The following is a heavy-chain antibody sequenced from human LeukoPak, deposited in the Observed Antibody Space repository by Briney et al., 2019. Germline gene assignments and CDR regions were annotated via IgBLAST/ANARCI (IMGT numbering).Heavy chain of an antibody. V-gene: IGHV1-69*04. Sequence: SVKVSCKASGGTFSSYAISWVRQAPGQGLEWMGRIIPILGIANYAQKFQGRVTITADKSTSTAYMELSSLRSEDTAVYYCARGMSPRPYYYGMDVWGQGTTVTVSS. J-gene: IGHJ6*02. CDR3: ARGMSPRPYYYGMDV. D-gene: IGHD1-1*01. CDR2: IIPILGIA. CDR1: GGTFSSYA.